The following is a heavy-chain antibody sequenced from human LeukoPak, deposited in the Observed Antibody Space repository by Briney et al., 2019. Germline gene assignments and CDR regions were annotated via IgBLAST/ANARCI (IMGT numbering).Heavy chain of an antibody. J-gene: IGHJ4*02. D-gene: IGHD2-2*01. CDR2: IKQDGSEK. CDR3: ARRRCSSTSCFEDY. Sequence: GGSLRLSCAASGFTFSSYWMTWVRQAPGKGLEWVANIKQDGSEKNYVDSVKGRFTIFRDNAKNSLYLQMNSLRAEDTAVYYCARRRCSSTSCFEDYWGQGTLVTVSS. CDR1: GFTFSSYW. V-gene: IGHV3-7*01.